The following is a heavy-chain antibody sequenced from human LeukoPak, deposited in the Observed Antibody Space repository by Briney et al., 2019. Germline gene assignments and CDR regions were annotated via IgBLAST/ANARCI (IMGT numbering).Heavy chain of an antibody. J-gene: IGHJ6*03. Sequence: PSETLSLTCTVSGGSISSYYWSWIRQPPGKGLEWIGYIYYSGSTNYNPSLKSRVTISVDTSKNQFSLRLSSVTAADTAVYYCARGGYSYGYASYYYYYMDVWGKGTTVTISS. CDR1: GGSISSYY. V-gene: IGHV4-59*01. D-gene: IGHD5-18*01. CDR2: IYYSGST. CDR3: ARGGYSYGYASYYYYYMDV.